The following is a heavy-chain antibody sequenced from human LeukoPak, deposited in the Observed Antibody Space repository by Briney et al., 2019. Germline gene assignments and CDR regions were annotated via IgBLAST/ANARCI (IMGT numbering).Heavy chain of an antibody. CDR2: VSYDGGSK. CDR1: GGSFSGYY. J-gene: IGHJ4*02. D-gene: IGHD6-13*01. Sequence: LSLTCAVYGGSFSGYYWSWIRQPPGKGLEWVALVSYDGGSKYYADSVKGRITISRDNSKNTLHLQMNSLRTEDTAVYYCARVKGGIAAAGNYFDYWGQGTLVTVSS. CDR3: ARVKGGIAAAGNYFDY. V-gene: IGHV3-30-3*01.